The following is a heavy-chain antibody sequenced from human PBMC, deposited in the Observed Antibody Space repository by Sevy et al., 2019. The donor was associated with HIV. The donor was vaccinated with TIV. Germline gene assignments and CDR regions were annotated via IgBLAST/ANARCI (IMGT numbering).Heavy chain of an antibody. V-gene: IGHV1-2*02. Sequence: ASVKVSCETSGYTFTYYYIHWVRQAPGQGLEWMGWINPSSGGTQYAQKFQGRVSVTSDTSRGTSYMELRRLRSDDTALYYCARQVDNWFDPWGQGTPVTVSS. D-gene: IGHD2-15*01. J-gene: IGHJ5*02. CDR1: GYTFTYYY. CDR2: INPSSGGT. CDR3: ARQVDNWFDP.